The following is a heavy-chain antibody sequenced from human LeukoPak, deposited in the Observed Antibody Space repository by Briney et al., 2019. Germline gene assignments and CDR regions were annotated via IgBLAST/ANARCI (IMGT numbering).Heavy chain of an antibody. CDR3: ARDRDYGSRIFDY. J-gene: IGHJ4*02. CDR2: INPNSGGT. Sequence: GASVKVSCKASGYTFTGYYMHWVRQAPGQGLEWMGWINPNSGGTNYAQKFQGRVTMTRDTSISTAYMELNRLRSDDTAAYYCARDRDYGSRIFDYWGQGTLVTVSS. CDR1: GYTFTGYY. D-gene: IGHD3-10*01. V-gene: IGHV1-2*02.